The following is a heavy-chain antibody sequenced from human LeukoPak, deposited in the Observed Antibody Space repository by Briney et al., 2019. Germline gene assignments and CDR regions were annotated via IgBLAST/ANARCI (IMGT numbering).Heavy chain of an antibody. CDR2: ISGYNGNT. D-gene: IGHD6-19*01. J-gene: IGHJ3*02. CDR3: ARSGWGNRQAFDI. Sequence: ASVKVSCKASDYTFTSYSISWVRQAPGQGLERMGWISGYNGNTKYAQKVQGRVTMTTDTSTSTAYMELRSLRSDDTAVYYCARSGWGNRQAFDIWGQGTMVTVSS. V-gene: IGHV1-18*01. CDR1: DYTFTSYS.